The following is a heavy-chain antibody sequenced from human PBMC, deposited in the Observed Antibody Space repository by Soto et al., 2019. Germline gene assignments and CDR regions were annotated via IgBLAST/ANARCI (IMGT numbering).Heavy chain of an antibody. D-gene: IGHD3-22*01. J-gene: IGHJ4*02. CDR3: TRGLYEGSGYPDV. CDR2: IWYDGSNK. CDR1: GFTFRNYG. Sequence: PGGSLRLSCAASGFTFRNYGMHWVRQAPGKGLEWVAVIWYDGSNKYYADSVKGRFTISRDNSKNTVYLQMNSLRAEDTAVYYCTRGLYEGSGYPDVWGQGTLVTVSS. V-gene: IGHV3-33*01.